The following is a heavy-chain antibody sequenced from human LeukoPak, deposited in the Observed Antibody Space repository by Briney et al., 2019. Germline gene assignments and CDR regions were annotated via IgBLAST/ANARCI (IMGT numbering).Heavy chain of an antibody. J-gene: IGHJ4*02. CDR3: AKDRSVHGGPTDY. Sequence: GRSLRLSCAASGFTFSNHGMHWVRQAPGKGLEWVAAISYDGTKKYYADSVKGRFTISRDNSKNTLYLQMNSLRAEDTAVYYCAKDRSVHGGPTDYWGQGTLVTVSS. D-gene: IGHD4-23*01. V-gene: IGHV3-30*18. CDR1: GFTFSNHG. CDR2: ISYDGTKK.